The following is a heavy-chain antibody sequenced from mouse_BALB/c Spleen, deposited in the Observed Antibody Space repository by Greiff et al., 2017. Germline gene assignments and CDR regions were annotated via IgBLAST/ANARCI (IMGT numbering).Heavy chain of an antibody. CDR2: IWGDGST. V-gene: IGHV2-6-7*01. J-gene: IGHJ4*01. Sequence: VQLQESGPGLVAPSQSLSITCTVSGFSLTGYGVNWVRQPPGKGLEWLGMIWGDGSTDYNSALKSRLSISKDNSKSQVFLKMNSLQTDDTARYYCARGGVRGAMDYWGQGTSVTVSS. CDR1: GFSLTGYG. CDR3: ARGGVRGAMDY. D-gene: IGHD2-14*01.